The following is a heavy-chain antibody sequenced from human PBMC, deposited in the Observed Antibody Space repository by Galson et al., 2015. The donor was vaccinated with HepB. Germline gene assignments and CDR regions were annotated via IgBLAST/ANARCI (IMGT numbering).Heavy chain of an antibody. D-gene: IGHD2-2*01. V-gene: IGHV3-9*01. CDR1: GITLGDYA. Sequence: SLRLSCAASGITLGDYAMHWVRQAPGKGLEWVSIITWNSGTIDYADSVKGRFTISRDNAKNSLSLQMNSLRADDTAIYYCAKDYCSSSSCYLDSWGQGTLVTVSS. J-gene: IGHJ4*02. CDR2: ITWNSGTI. CDR3: AKDYCSSSSCYLDS.